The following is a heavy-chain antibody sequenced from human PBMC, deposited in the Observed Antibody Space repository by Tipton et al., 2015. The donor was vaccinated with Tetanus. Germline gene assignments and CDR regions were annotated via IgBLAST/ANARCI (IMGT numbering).Heavy chain of an antibody. D-gene: IGHD2/OR15-2a*01. J-gene: IGHJ4*02. Sequence: TLSLTCTDSGGSLRSGDHYWSWIRQPPGKGLEWLAYISASGSTNSNYSLKSRITISRDTSKNQFSLKLDSLTAADTAVYYCARAAGFLGLTHDFWGRGTLVSVSS. CDR3: ARAAGFLGLTHDF. CDR2: ISASGST. V-gene: IGHV4-61*08. CDR1: GGSLRSGDHY.